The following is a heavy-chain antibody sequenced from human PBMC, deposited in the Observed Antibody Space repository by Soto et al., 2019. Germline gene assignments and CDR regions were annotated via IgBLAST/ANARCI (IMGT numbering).Heavy chain of an antibody. Sequence: VGSLRLSWTASVFTLQNYAIACVRHSPGKWLEWVSTLIGGHYGTAYSYSVKGRFTVSRDNSKHCRYLQMNSLGVEDTAMYFFAEAKSPGHIDWLDTWGQGTLVTVSS. CDR1: VFTLQNYA. V-gene: IGHV3-23*01. CDR2: LIGGHYGT. CDR3: AEAKSPGHIDWLDT. J-gene: IGHJ5*02.